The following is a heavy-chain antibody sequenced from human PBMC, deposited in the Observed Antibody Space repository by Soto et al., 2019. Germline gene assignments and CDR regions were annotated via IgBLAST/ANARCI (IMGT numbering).Heavy chain of an antibody. CDR1: GFTFSSYW. CDR2: INSDGTST. J-gene: IGHJ4*02. Sequence: EVQLVESGGGLVQPGGSLRLSCVASGFTFSSYWMHWVRQVPGKGLVWVSRINSDGTSTYYADSVKGRFSISRDSAKITLHLQISNLRLEDTVVYYCASGKPAYSDSWCDNRGQGSMVTVS. D-gene: IGHD6-13*01. V-gene: IGHV3-74*01. CDR3: ASGKPAYSDSWCDN.